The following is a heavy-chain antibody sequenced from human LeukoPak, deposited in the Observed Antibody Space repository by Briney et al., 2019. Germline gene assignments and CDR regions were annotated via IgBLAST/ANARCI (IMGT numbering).Heavy chain of an antibody. V-gene: IGHV1-46*01. CDR1: GYTFTSYY. CDR3: ATGYCSSTSCYEGGDY. D-gene: IGHD2-2*01. Sequence: ASVKVSCKASGYTFTSYYMHWVRQAPGQGLEWMGIINPSGGSTSYAQKFQGRVTMTRDMSTSTVYMELSSLRSEDTAVCYCATGYCSSTSCYEGGDYWGQGTLVTVSS. CDR2: INPSGGST. J-gene: IGHJ4*02.